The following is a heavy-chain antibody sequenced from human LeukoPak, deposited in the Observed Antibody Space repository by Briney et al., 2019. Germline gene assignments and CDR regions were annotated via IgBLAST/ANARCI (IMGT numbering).Heavy chain of an antibody. CDR3: AKYSGSYYYPPNWDS. V-gene: IGHV3-23*01. CDR1: GFTFRNYA. D-gene: IGHD1-26*01. J-gene: IGHJ4*02. CDR2: ISGSGSST. Sequence: GSLKLSFAASGFTFRNYAMTWVRPAPGQGLEWVSGISGSGSSTYYADSVKGRFTLSRDYPRNTLYLQMNSLRAEDTAVYFCAKYSGSYYYPPNWDSWGQGTLVTVSS.